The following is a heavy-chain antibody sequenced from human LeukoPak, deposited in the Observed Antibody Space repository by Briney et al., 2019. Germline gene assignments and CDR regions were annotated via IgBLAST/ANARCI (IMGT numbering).Heavy chain of an antibody. CDR1: GFTFSSYA. V-gene: IGHV3-21*01. Sequence: GGSLRLSCAASGFTFSSYAMHWVRQAPGKGLEWVSSISSSSSYIYYADSVKGRFTISRDNAKNSLYLQMNSLRAEDTAVYYCARERHYDSSGSNDAFDIWGQGTMVTVSS. D-gene: IGHD3-22*01. CDR3: ARERHYDSSGSNDAFDI. CDR2: ISSSSSYI. J-gene: IGHJ3*02.